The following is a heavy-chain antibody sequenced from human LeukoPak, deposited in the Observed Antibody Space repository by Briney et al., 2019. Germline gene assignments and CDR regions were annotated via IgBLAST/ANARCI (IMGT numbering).Heavy chain of an antibody. V-gene: IGHV1-18*04. CDR2: ISAYNGNT. D-gene: IGHD2-2*01. CDR3: ARDMGDIVVVPAASGY. J-gene: IGHJ4*02. Sequence: GASVKVSCTASGYTFTSYGISWERQAPGQGLEWMGWISAYNGNTNYAQKLQGRVTMTTDTSTSTAYMELRSLRSDDTAVYYCARDMGDIVVVPAASGYWGQGTLVTVSS. CDR1: GYTFTSYG.